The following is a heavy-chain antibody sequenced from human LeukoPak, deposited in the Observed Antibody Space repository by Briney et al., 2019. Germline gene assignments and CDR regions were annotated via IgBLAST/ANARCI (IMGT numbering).Heavy chain of an antibody. V-gene: IGHV3-11*04. CDR3: AKDLRFLEWFPSSIFDY. D-gene: IGHD3-3*01. CDR2: ISSSGSTI. CDR1: GFTFSDYY. Sequence: GGSLRLSCAASGFTFSDYYMSWIRQAPGKGLEWVSYISSSGSTIYYADSVKGRFTISRDNSKNTLYLQMNSLRAEDTAVCYCAKDLRFLEWFPSSIFDYWGQGTLVTVSS. J-gene: IGHJ4*02.